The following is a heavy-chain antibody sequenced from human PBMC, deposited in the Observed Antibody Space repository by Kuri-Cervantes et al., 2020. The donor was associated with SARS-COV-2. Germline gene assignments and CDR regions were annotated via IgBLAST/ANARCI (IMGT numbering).Heavy chain of an antibody. CDR2: ISYDGSKV. J-gene: IGHJ4*02. V-gene: IGHV3-48*03. Sequence: GESLKISCAASGFTFSSHEMNWVRQAPGKGLEWLSYISYDGSKVLYADSVKGRFTISRDNAKNSLFLQMNSLGAEDTAVYYCARDLTGTTVWGQGTLVTVSS. CDR1: GFTFSSHE. D-gene: IGHD1-7*01. CDR3: ARDLTGTTV.